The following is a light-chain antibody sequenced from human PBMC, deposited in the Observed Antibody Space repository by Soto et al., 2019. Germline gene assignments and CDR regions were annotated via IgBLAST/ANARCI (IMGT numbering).Light chain of an antibody. CDR2: EVS. Sequence: QSVLTQPASVSGSPGQSITISCTGTSSDVGGYNYVSWYQHHPGKAPKLMIFEVSNRPSGVSNRFSGSKSGHTASLTISGLQAEDEADYYCSSYTSSSKVFGGGTKLTVL. J-gene: IGLJ3*02. CDR1: SSDVGGYNY. V-gene: IGLV2-14*01. CDR3: SSYTSSSKV.